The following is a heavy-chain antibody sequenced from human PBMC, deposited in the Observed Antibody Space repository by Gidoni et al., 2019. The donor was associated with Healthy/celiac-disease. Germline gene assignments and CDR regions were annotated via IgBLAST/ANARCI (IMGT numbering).Heavy chain of an antibody. CDR1: GYTFTSYG. CDR2: ISAYNGNT. Sequence: QVQLVQSGAEVKKPGASVKVSCKASGYTFTSYGISWVRQAPGQGLEWMGWISAYNGNTNYAQKLQGRVTMTTDTSTSTAYMELRSLRSDDTAVYYCARGVMTTVTIGSLKHYGMDVWGQGTTVTVSS. J-gene: IGHJ6*02. CDR3: ARGVMTTVTIGSLKHYGMDV. D-gene: IGHD4-17*01. V-gene: IGHV1-18*01.